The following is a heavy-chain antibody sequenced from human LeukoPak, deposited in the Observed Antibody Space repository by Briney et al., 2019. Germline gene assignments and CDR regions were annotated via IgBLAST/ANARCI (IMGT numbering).Heavy chain of an antibody. V-gene: IGHV4-61*02. D-gene: IGHD3-16*02. Sequence: SETLSLTXTVSGGSISSGSYYWSWIRQPAGKGLEWIGRIYTSGSTNYNPSLKSRVTISVDTSKNQFSLKLSSVTAADTAVYYCARVGYDYVWGSYRPAYYFDYWGRGTLVTVSS. CDR2: IYTSGST. J-gene: IGHJ4*02. CDR3: ARVGYDYVWGSYRPAYYFDY. CDR1: GGSISSGSYY.